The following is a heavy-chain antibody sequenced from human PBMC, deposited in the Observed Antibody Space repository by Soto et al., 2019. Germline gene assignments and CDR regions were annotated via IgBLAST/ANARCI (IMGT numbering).Heavy chain of an antibody. J-gene: IGHJ5*02. Sequence: ASVKVSCKASGYTFTSYYMHWVRQAPGKGLEWMGINNPSGGSTSYAPKFQGRVTMTRDTSTSTVYMELSSLRSEDTAEYYCARSGSYLNWFDPWGQGTLVTVSS. D-gene: IGHD1-26*01. CDR1: GYTFTSYY. CDR2: NNPSGGST. V-gene: IGHV1-46*01. CDR3: ARSGSYLNWFDP.